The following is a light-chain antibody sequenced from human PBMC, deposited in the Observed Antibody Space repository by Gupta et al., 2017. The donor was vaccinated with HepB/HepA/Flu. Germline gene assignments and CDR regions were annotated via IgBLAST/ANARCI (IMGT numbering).Light chain of an antibody. J-gene: IGKJ1*01. CDR1: HNIDTW. CDR3: QQDNDYWT. CDR2: KAS. V-gene: IGKV1-5*03. Sequence: DIQMTQSPSTLSASVGDRVTITCRASHNIDTWLAWYQQKTGKAPRLLIYKASRLESGVPSRFSGSGSGTEFTLTSSRLQHDDFANYYCQQDNDYWTFGQGTKVEIK.